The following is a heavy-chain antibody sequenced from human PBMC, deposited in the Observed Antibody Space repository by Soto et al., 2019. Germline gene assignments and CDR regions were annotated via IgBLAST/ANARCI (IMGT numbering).Heavy chain of an antibody. V-gene: IGHV1-18*04. CDR1: GYTFTNYG. D-gene: IGHD1-26*01. J-gene: IGHJ4*02. Sequence: QVQLVQSGPEVKKAGASVKVSCKTSGYTFTNYGISWVRQAPGQGLEWMAWIRGQNGDTNFAQRFRGRVTLTKDSSTSTVYMELTSLRSDDTAVYYCARDGYSERYPLPNYFDAWGQGTQVSVSS. CDR2: IRGQNGDT. CDR3: ARDGYSERYPLPNYFDA.